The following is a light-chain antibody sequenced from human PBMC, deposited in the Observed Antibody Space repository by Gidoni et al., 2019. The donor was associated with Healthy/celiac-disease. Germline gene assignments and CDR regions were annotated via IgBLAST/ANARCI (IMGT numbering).Light chain of an antibody. CDR3: QQYGSSPLFT. Sequence: EIVLTQSPGTLSLSPGETAPLSCRASQSVSSSYLAWYQQKPGQAPRLLIYGASSRTDFTLTISRLEPEDFAVYYCQQYGSSPLFTFXPXTKVDIK. CDR2: GAS. CDR1: QSVSSSY. V-gene: IGKV3-20*01. J-gene: IGKJ3*01.